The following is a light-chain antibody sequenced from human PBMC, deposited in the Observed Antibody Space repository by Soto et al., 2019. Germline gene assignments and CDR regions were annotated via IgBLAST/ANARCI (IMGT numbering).Light chain of an antibody. CDR2: RIN. CDR1: NSNIGAGYD. V-gene: IGLV1-47*01. J-gene: IGLJ3*02. Sequence: QSVLTQPPSVSGAPGQRVTISCTGSNSNIGAGYDVHWYQQLPGTAPKLLIHRINQRPSGVPDRFSGSKSGTSASLAISGLRSEDEADYYCATWDDSVNGWVCGGGTKLTVL. CDR3: ATWDDSVNGWV.